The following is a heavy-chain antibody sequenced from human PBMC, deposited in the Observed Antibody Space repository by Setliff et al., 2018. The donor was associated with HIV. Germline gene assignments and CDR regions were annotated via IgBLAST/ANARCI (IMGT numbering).Heavy chain of an antibody. V-gene: IGHV4-59*01. CDR1: GGSISSYY. D-gene: IGHD3-10*01. CDR2: ISYSGST. Sequence: SETLSLTCTVSGGSISSYYWSWIRQPPGKGLEWIGYISYSGSTNYNPSLKSRVTLSVKTSKNQFSLKLNSVTASDTAVYYCARGRITMVRGVIMGLDYWGQGTLVTVSS. CDR3: ARGRITMVRGVIMGLDY. J-gene: IGHJ4*02.